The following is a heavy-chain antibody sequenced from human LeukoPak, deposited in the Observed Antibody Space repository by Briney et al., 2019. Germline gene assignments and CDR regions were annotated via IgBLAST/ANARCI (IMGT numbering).Heavy chain of an antibody. CDR1: GFTFGDYA. J-gene: IGHJ5*02. CDR3: TRAPSLSWFDP. Sequence: GGSLRHSCTASGFTFGDYAMSWARQAPGKGLEWVGFIRSKTHGGTTEYAASVKGRFIISRDDSRSIAYLQMNSLKTEDTAVYYCTRAPSLSWFDPWGQGTLVTVSS. CDR2: IRSKTHGGTT. D-gene: IGHD3-10*01. V-gene: IGHV3-49*04.